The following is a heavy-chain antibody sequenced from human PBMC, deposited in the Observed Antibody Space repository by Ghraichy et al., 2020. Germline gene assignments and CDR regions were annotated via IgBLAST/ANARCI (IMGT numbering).Heavy chain of an antibody. Sequence: GGSLRLSCAASGFTFSSYAMTWVRQAPGKGLEWVSTMSGSGGYTYYADSVKGRFTISRDNSKNTLYLQMNSLRAEDTAVYYCAKDSSPLQIQWDFDYWGQGTLVTVSS. CDR2: MSGSGGYT. CDR1: GFTFSSYA. J-gene: IGHJ4*02. V-gene: IGHV3-23*01. CDR3: AKDSSPLQIQWDFDY. D-gene: IGHD5-24*01.